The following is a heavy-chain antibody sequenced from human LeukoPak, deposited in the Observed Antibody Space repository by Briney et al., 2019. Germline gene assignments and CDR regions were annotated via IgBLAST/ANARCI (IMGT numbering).Heavy chain of an antibody. CDR2: FDPEDGET. Sequence: GVSVKVSCKVSGYTLTELSMHWVRQAPGKGPEWMGGFDPEDGETIYAQKFQGRVTMTEDTSTDTAYMELSSLRSEDTAVYYCATEYYYDSSGVTWGQGTLVTVSS. V-gene: IGHV1-24*01. CDR1: GYTLTELS. J-gene: IGHJ5*02. CDR3: ATEYYYDSSGVT. D-gene: IGHD3-22*01.